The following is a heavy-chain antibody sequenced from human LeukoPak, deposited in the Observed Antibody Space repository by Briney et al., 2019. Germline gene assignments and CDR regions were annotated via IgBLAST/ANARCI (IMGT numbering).Heavy chain of an antibody. V-gene: IGHV4-31*03. CDR1: GGSISSGGYY. CDR2: IYYSGST. J-gene: IGHJ4*02. D-gene: IGHD7-27*01. Sequence: SETLSLTCTVSGGSISSGGYYWSWVRQHPGKGLEWIGHIYYSGSTYYNPSLKSRLTISVDTSKNRFSLKLSTVTAADTAVYYCARRPTGDPKFDYWGQGTLVTVSS. CDR3: ARRPTGDPKFDY.